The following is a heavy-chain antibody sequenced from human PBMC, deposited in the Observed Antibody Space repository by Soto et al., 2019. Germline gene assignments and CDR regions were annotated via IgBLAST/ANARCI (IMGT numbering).Heavy chain of an antibody. D-gene: IGHD5-12*01. CDR1: GGSFSGYY. V-gene: IGHV4-34*01. CDR3: ASTARDIVATTPPDGMDV. CDR2: INHSGST. J-gene: IGHJ6*02. Sequence: QVQLQQWGAGLLKPSETLSLTCAVYGGSFSGYYWSWIRQPPGKGLEWIGEINHSGSTNHNPSLKSRVTISVDTSKNQFSLKLNSVTAADTAVYYCASTARDIVATTPPDGMDVWGQGTTVTVSS.